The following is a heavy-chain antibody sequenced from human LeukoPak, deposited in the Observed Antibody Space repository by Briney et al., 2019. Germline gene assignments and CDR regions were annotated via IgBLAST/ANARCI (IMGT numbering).Heavy chain of an antibody. CDR1: GSSISSYY. J-gene: IGHJ4*02. D-gene: IGHD3-10*01. Sequence: SETLSLTCTVSGSSISSYYWSWIRQPAGKGLEWIGRIYTSGSTNYNPSLKSRVTMSVDTSKNQFSLKLSSVTAADTAVYYCARGYYGSGMYYFDYWGQGTLVTVSS. V-gene: IGHV4-4*07. CDR2: IYTSGST. CDR3: ARGYYGSGMYYFDY.